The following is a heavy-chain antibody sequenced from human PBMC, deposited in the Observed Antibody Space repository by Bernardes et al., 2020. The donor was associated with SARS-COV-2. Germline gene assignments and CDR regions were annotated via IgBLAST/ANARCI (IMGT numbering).Heavy chain of an antibody. CDR2: IKRDGSET. CDR3: ARSAGMDV. J-gene: IGHJ6*02. CDR1: GFTFSSYW. Sequence: GGSLRLSCVASGFTFSSYWMSWVRQAPGKGLEWVANIKRDGSETYYVDSVKGRFTISRDNAKNLVFLQMNSLRAGDTAVFYCARSAGMDVWGQGTMVTVSS. V-gene: IGHV3-7*03.